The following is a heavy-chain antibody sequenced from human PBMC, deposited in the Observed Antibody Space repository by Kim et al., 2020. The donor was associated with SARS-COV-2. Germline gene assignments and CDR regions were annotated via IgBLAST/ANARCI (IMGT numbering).Heavy chain of an antibody. CDR3: AKGGYDDYGYYYYGMDV. CDR1: GFTFSSYA. J-gene: IGHJ6*02. D-gene: IGHD4-17*01. Sequence: GGSLRLSCAASGFTFSSYAMSWVRQAPGKGLEWVSTFSDSGGSTFYADSVKGRFTISRDNSKNTLYLQMNSLRAEDTAVYYCAKGGYDDYGYYYYGMDVWGQGTTVTVSS. V-gene: IGHV3-23*01. CDR2: FSDSGGST.